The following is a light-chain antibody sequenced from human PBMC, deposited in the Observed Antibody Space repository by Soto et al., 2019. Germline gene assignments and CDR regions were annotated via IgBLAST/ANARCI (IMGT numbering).Light chain of an antibody. CDR3: YSYTASDIWV. CDR2: AVS. Sequence: QSALTQPRSVSGSAGQSVTSSGTGTNSDVGRYNFVSWYQQLPGKAPKLLISAVSQRPSGVPDRFSGSKSGNTASLTISGLQADDEADYFCYSYTASDIWVFGGGTKVTVL. CDR1: NSDVGRYNF. J-gene: IGLJ3*02. V-gene: IGLV2-11*01.